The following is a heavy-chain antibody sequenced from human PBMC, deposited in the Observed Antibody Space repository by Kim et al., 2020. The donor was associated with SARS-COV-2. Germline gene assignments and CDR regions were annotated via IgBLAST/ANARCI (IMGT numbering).Heavy chain of an antibody. D-gene: IGHD3-22*01. CDR1: GFTFRSYS. Sequence: GGSLRLSCAASGFTFRSYSMNWVRQAPGKGLEWVSSISSSSSYIYYADSVKGRFTISRDNAKNSLYLQMNSLRAEDTAVYYCARAGRITMIVVVEGGAFDIWGQGTMVTVS. J-gene: IGHJ3*02. CDR2: ISSSSSYI. CDR3: ARAGRITMIVVVEGGAFDI. V-gene: IGHV3-21*01.